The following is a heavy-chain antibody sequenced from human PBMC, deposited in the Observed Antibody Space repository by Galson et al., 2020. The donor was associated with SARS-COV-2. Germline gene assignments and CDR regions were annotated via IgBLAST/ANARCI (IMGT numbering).Heavy chain of an antibody. CDR2: IYYSGST. J-gene: IGHJ4*02. V-gene: IGHV4-31*03. CDR3: AGYLPQPMVRGVIADYFGY. CDR1: GGSISSGGYY. D-gene: IGHD3-10*01. Sequence: SETLSLTCTVSGGSISSGGYYWSWIRQHPGKGLEWIGYIYYSGSTYYNPSLKSRVTISVDTSKNQFSLKLSSVTVADTAVYYCAGYLPQPMVRGVIADYFGYWGQGTLVTVSS.